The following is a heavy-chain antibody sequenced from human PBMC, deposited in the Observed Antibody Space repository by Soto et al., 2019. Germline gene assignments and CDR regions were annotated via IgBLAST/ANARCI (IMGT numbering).Heavy chain of an antibody. CDR3: AKGLRATTVTTWGYGMDV. V-gene: IGHV3-23*01. D-gene: IGHD4-17*01. Sequence: EVQLLESGGGWVQPGGSLRLSCAASGFTFSSYAMSWVAQAPGKGLEWVSAISGSGGSTYYADSVKGRFTISRDNSKNTLYLQMNSLRAEDTAVYYCAKGLRATTVTTWGYGMDVWGQGTTVTVSS. CDR1: GFTFSSYA. CDR2: ISGSGGST. J-gene: IGHJ6*02.